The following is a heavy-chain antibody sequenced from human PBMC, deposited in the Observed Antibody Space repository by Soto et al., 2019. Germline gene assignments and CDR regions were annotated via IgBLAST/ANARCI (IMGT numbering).Heavy chain of an antibody. Sequence: SGPTLVNPTQTLTLTCTFSGFSLSTSGVCVSWIRQPPGKALEWLALIDWDDDKYYSTSLKTRLTISKDTSKNQVVLTMTNMDPVDTATYYCARFPLLPSGYYYSGMDVWGQGTTVTVSS. J-gene: IGHJ6*02. CDR2: IDWDDDK. CDR1: GFSLSTSGVC. V-gene: IGHV2-70*01. CDR3: ARFPLLPSGYYYSGMDV. D-gene: IGHD2-15*01.